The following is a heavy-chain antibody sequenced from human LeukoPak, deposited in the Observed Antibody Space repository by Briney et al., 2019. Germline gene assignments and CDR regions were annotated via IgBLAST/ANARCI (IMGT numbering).Heavy chain of an antibody. J-gene: IGHJ4*02. CDR1: GFTFSSYG. Sequence: GGSLRLSCAASGFTFSSYGMHWVRQAPGKGLEWVAVISYDGSNKYYADSVKGRFTISRDNAKNSLYLQMNSLRAEDTAVYYCARDGHDFWSGSRGYFDYWGQGTLVTVSS. CDR2: ISYDGSNK. D-gene: IGHD3-3*01. V-gene: IGHV3-30*03. CDR3: ARDGHDFWSGSRGYFDY.